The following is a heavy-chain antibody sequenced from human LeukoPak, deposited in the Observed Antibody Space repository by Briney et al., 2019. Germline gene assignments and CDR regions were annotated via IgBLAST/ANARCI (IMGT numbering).Heavy chain of an antibody. D-gene: IGHD3-3*01. CDR3: AKRDEDYDFWSGYYTGGYFDY. CDR1: GFTFSSYA. V-gene: IGHV3-23*01. Sequence: PGGSLKLSCAASGFTFSSYAMSWVLQAPGKGLEWVSAISGSGGSTYYADSVKGRFTISRDNSKNTLYLQMNSLRAEDTAVYYCAKRDEDYDFWSGYYTGGYFDYWGQGTLVTVSS. J-gene: IGHJ4*02. CDR2: ISGSGGST.